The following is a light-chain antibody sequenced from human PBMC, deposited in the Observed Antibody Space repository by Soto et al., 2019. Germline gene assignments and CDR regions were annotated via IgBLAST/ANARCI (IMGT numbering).Light chain of an antibody. CDR3: QQRLNWPPT. J-gene: IGKJ2*01. CDR2: DAS. CDR1: QSVSRF. Sequence: EIVLTQFPATLSLSPGDRATLSCRASQSVSRFLAWYQQKPGQAPRLLIYDASNRATDIPARYSGSGSGTDFTPTISSLQPEDFAVYSCQQRLNWPPTSGQGTKLEIK. V-gene: IGKV3-11*01.